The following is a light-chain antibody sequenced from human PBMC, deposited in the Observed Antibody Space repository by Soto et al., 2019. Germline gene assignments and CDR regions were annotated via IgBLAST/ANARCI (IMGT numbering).Light chain of an antibody. J-gene: IGKJ1*01. Sequence: EIVLTQSPGTLSLSPGERATLSCRASQSVSSSYLAWYQQKPGQAPRLLIYGASSRATGIPDRFSGSGSGTDFTLTISRLEPEDFVVYYCQQYGSSPWTFXQGTKVDIK. V-gene: IGKV3-20*01. CDR3: QQYGSSPWT. CDR2: GAS. CDR1: QSVSSSY.